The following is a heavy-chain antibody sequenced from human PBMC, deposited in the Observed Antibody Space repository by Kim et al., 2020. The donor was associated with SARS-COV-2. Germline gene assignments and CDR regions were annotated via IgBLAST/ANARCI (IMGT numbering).Heavy chain of an antibody. J-gene: IGHJ3*02. Sequence: DSVKGRFPISRDNAKNSLYLQMNSLRAEDTALYHCARVPPWGYAVRAFDIWGQGTMVTVSS. D-gene: IGHD7-27*01. CDR3: ARVPPWGYAVRAFDI. V-gene: IGHV3-20*01.